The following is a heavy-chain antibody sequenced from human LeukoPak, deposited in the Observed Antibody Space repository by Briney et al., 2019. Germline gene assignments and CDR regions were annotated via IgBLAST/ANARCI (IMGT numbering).Heavy chain of an antibody. Sequence: ASVKVSCKASGYTFDSYGISWVRQAPGQGLEWMGWISAYNGNTNYAQKLQGRVTMTTDTSTSTAYMELRSLRSDDTAVYYCARDGRYCSGGSCYSLRDYWGQGTLVTVSS. D-gene: IGHD2-15*01. V-gene: IGHV1-18*01. CDR1: GYTFDSYG. J-gene: IGHJ4*02. CDR2: ISAYNGNT. CDR3: ARDGRYCSGGSCYSLRDY.